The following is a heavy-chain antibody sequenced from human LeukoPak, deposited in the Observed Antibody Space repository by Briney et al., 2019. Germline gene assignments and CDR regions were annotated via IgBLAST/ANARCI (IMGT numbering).Heavy chain of an antibody. CDR3: ATPLPTRDTLDFYDN. CDR1: GYTLTELS. V-gene: IGHV1-24*01. D-gene: IGHD5-18*01. CDR2: FDPEDGET. J-gene: IGHJ4*02. Sequence: ASVKVSCKVSGYTLTELSMHWVRQAPGKGLEWMGGFDPEDGETIYAQKFQVRVTMTEDTSTDTAYMELSSLRSEDTAVYYCATPLPTRDTLDFYDNWGQGTLVTVSS.